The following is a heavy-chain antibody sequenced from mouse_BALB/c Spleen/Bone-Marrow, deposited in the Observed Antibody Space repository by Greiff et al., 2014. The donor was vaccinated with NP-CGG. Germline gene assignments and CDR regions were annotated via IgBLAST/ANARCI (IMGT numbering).Heavy chain of an antibody. D-gene: IGHD1-1*01. CDR2: INPSNGRT. CDR1: GYTFTSYW. V-gene: IGHV1S81*02. J-gene: IGHJ1*01. Sequence: QVQLKESGAELVKPGASVKLSCKAPGYTFTSYWMHWVKQSPGQGLEWIGVINPSNGRTNYNEKFKSKATLTVDKSSSTAYMQLSSLTSEDSAVYYCARWNYYGSLYWYFDVWGAGTTVTVSS. CDR3: ARWNYYGSLYWYFDV.